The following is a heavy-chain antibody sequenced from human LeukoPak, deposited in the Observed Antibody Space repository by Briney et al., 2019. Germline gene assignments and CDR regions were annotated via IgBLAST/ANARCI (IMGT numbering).Heavy chain of an antibody. J-gene: IGHJ4*02. CDR3: AILSAVAADY. D-gene: IGHD6-19*01. CDR2: VSGTSGIT. V-gene: IGHV3-23*01. Sequence: GRSLRLSCAASGFTFSNYGMHWVRQAPGKGLEWVASVSGTSGITYYSDSVTGRFTISRDNSKNTLYLQMHRLRAEDTAVYYCAILSAVAADYWGQGTLVTVSS. CDR1: GFTFSNYG.